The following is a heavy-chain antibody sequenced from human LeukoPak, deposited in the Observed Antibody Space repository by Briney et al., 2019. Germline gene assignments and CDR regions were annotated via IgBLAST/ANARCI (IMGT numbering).Heavy chain of an antibody. CDR1: GFTFNNYA. J-gene: IGHJ5*01. CDR3: VKDPRDTYGTNWFVS. D-gene: IGHD2-21*01. Sequence: PGGSLRLSCAASGFTFNNYAMTWVRQAPGKGLEWVSSISSSGRTTYSADSVKGRFTISRDSSKNTLYLQMSGLRVEDTAMYYCVKDPRDTYGTNWFVSWGQGTLLIVSS. CDR2: ISSSGRTT. V-gene: IGHV3-23*01.